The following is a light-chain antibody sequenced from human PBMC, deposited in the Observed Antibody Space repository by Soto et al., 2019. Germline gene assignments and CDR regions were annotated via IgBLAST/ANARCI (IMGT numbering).Light chain of an antibody. Sequence: DIQMTQSPSTLSASVGDRVTITCRASQSISTWLAWYQQKPGKAPKLLIYDASSLQSGVPSRFSGSGSRTEFTLTISSLQPDDFATYYCQQYESHSSSTFGQGTKLESK. J-gene: IGKJ2*01. CDR3: QQYESHSSST. CDR1: QSISTW. CDR2: DAS. V-gene: IGKV1-5*01.